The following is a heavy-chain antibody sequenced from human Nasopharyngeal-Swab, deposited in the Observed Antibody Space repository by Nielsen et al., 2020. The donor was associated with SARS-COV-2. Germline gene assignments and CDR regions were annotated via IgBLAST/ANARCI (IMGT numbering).Heavy chain of an antibody. CDR2: IRSKIYGGTT. CDR3: TRGDEGFSGYDDY. CDR1: GFTFGDYA. Sequence: GGSLRLSCSASGFTFGDYAMSWVRQAPGKGLECVGFIRSKIYGGTTEYAASVKGRFTTSRDDSKSFAYLQMDNLKIEDTGVYFCTRGDEGFSGYDDYWGQGTLVTVSP. J-gene: IGHJ4*02. V-gene: IGHV3-49*04. D-gene: IGHD5-12*01.